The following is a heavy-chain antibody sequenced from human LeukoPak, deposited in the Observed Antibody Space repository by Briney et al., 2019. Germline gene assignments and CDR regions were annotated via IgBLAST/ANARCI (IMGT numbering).Heavy chain of an antibody. CDR2: INPNSGGT. CDR3: ARALPHRRLMDTTMEQHWFDP. V-gene: IGHV1-2*02. Sequence: GASVKVSCKASGYTFTGYYMHWVRQAPGQGLEWMGGINPNSGGTNYAQKFQGRVTMTRDTSISTAYMELSRLRSEDTAMYYCARALPHRRLMDTTMEQHWFDPWGQGTLVTVSS. CDR1: GYTFTGYY. D-gene: IGHD5-18*01. J-gene: IGHJ5*02.